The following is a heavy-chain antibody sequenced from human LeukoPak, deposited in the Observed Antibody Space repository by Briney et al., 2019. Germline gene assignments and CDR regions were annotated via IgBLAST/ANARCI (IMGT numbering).Heavy chain of an antibody. J-gene: IGHJ4*02. Sequence: ASVKVSCKASGYTFTGYYMHWVRQAPGQGLEWMGWINPNSGGTNYAQKFQGRVTMTRGTSISTAYMELSRLRSDDTAVYYCARDTAMVTPFDYWGQGTLVTVSS. CDR3: ARDTAMVTPFDY. CDR2: INPNSGGT. CDR1: GYTFTGYY. D-gene: IGHD5-18*01. V-gene: IGHV1-2*02.